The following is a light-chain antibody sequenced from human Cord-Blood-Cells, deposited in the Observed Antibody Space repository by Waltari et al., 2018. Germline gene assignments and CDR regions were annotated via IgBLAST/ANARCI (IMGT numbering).Light chain of an antibody. V-gene: IGKV3-11*01. J-gene: IGKJ4*01. Sequence: EIVLTQSPATLALSPGERATPSCRASQSFSTYLAWYQQNPGQAPRLLIDDASNRATGIPARFSGSGSGTDFTLTISSLEPEDFAVYYCQQRSNWPPLTFGGGTKVEIK. CDR3: QQRSNWPPLT. CDR2: DAS. CDR1: QSFSTY.